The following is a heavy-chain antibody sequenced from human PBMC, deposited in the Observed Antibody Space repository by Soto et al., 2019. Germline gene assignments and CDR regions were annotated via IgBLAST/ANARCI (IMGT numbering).Heavy chain of an antibody. Sequence: GGSLRLSCAASGFTFSSYGMHWVRQAPGKGLEWVAVISYDGSNKYYADSVKGRFTISRDNSKNTLYLQMNSLRAEDTAVYYCAKDRGLNVLRYFDWLDYYMDVWGKGTTVTVSS. CDR2: ISYDGSNK. CDR3: AKDRGLNVLRYFDWLDYYMDV. V-gene: IGHV3-30*18. J-gene: IGHJ6*03. CDR1: GFTFSSYG. D-gene: IGHD3-9*01.